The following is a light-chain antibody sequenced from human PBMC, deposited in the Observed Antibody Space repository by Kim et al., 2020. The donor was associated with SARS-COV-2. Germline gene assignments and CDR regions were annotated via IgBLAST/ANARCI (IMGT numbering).Light chain of an antibody. J-gene: IGLJ3*02. Sequence: APGETASIICGGNNIGSKSVHWYQQKPGQAPVLVIFYDTDRPSGTPERFSGSKSGSTATLTISRVEAGDEADYYCQVWDSGSDHWVFGGGTKMTVL. V-gene: IGLV3-21*04. CDR2: YDT. CDR1: NIGSKS. CDR3: QVWDSGSDHWV.